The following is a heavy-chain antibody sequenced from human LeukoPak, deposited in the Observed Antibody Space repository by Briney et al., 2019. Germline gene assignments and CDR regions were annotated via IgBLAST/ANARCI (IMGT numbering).Heavy chain of an antibody. CDR2: IKQDGSEK. D-gene: IGHD5-12*01. V-gene: IGHV3-7*01. Sequence: GGSLRLPCAAPGFTFSSYWMSWVRQAPGKGLEWVANIKQDGSEKYYVDSVKGRFTISRDNAKNSLYLQMNSLRAEDTAVYYCAQRGYSGSDYWGQGTLVTVSS. CDR3: AQRGYSGSDY. CDR1: GFTFSSYW. J-gene: IGHJ4*02.